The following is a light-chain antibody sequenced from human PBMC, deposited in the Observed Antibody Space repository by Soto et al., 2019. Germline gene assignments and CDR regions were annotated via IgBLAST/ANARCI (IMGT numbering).Light chain of an antibody. CDR3: QQGYSTPWT. V-gene: IGKV1-39*01. CDR1: QSISSY. CDR2: AAS. Sequence: DIQMTQSPSSLSASVGDRVTITCRASQSISSYLHWYQQKPGKAPKLLIYAASNLQCCVPSRFRASGFGTDFTLTLNSLKPEDCATYYCQQGYSTPWTFGQGTKVEIK. J-gene: IGKJ1*01.